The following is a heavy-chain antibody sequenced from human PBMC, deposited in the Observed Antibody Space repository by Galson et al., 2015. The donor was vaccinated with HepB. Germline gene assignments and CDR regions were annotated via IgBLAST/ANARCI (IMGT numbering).Heavy chain of an antibody. CDR3: ATSTTVTSPFYFYALDV. Sequence: LSLTCTVSGDSINNYYWSWIRPPPGKGLAWIGYISLSGGTKYSPSLNSRVNISVDTSKNQFSLKLRSVTTADTAVYYCATSTTVTSPFYFYALDVWGQGTTLIVSS. D-gene: IGHD4-17*01. CDR1: GDSINNYY. CDR2: ISLSGGT. J-gene: IGHJ6*02. V-gene: IGHV4-59*12.